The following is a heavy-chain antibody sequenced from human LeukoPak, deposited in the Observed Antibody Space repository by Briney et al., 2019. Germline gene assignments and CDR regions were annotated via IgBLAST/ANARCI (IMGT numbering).Heavy chain of an antibody. V-gene: IGHV4-4*08. J-gene: IGHJ4*02. CDR2: INNSGGT. CDR3: ARDVGAGMAAAFDF. Sequence: SETLSLTCTVSGDSITRYYWSWIRQPPGKGLEWIGYINNSGGTSYNPSLKSRVTISLDTSKNQFSLRLSSVTAADTAVYYCARDVGAGMAAAFDFWGQGTLVTVSS. CDR1: GDSITRYY. D-gene: IGHD6-13*01.